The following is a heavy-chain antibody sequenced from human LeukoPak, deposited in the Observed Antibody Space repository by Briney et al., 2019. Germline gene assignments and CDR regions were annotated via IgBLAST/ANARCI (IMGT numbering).Heavy chain of an antibody. CDR3: AKDGSHDAFDI. CDR2: INSDGSST. J-gene: IGHJ3*02. Sequence: GGSLRLSCAASGFTFSSYWMHWVRQAPGKGLVWVSRINSDGSSTSYADSVKGRFTISRDNAKNTLYLQMNSLRAEDTAVYYCAKDGSHDAFDIWGQGTMVTVSS. V-gene: IGHV3-74*01. CDR1: GFTFSSYW. D-gene: IGHD1-26*01.